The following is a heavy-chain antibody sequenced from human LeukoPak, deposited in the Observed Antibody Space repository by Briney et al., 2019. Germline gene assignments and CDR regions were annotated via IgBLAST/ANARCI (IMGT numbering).Heavy chain of an antibody. Sequence: GRSLRLSCAASGFTFDDYAMHWVRQAPGKGLEWVSGISWNSVSIGYADSVKGRFTISRDNAKNSLYLQMNSLRAEDTALYYCAKGGLRAYSSAWYYFDYWGQGTLVTVSS. CDR1: GFTFDDYA. D-gene: IGHD6-19*01. CDR2: ISWNSVSI. J-gene: IGHJ4*02. CDR3: AKGGLRAYSSAWYYFDY. V-gene: IGHV3-9*01.